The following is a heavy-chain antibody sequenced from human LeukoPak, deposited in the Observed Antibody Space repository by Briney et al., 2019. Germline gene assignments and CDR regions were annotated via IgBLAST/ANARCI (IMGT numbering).Heavy chain of an antibody. J-gene: IGHJ3*02. CDR1: GGSISSYY. V-gene: IGHV4-59*01. CDR2: IYYSGST. CDR3: ARDGRSVSIFGSSGPGGLDI. D-gene: IGHD6-19*01. Sequence: SETLSLTCTVSGGSISSYYWSWIRQPPEKGLEWIGYIYYSGSTNYNPSLKSRVTISVDTSKNQFSLKLSSVTAADTAVYYCARDGRSVSIFGSSGPGGLDIWGQGTMVTVSS.